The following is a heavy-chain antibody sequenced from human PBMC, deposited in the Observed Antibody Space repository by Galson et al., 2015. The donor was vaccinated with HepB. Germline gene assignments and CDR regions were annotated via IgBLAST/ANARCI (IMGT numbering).Heavy chain of an antibody. CDR2: INTRSNYI. CDR3: VRGGGDVPFEY. V-gene: IGHV3-21*01. J-gene: IGHJ4*02. D-gene: IGHD2-21*01. CDR1: GFTFNTYM. Sequence: SLRLSCAASGFTFNTYMMNWVRQPPGKGPEWVSSINTRSNYIKYADSVKGRFTISRDNAKNSLYLQVNSLRGEDAAVYYCVRGGGDVPFEYWGQGTLITVSS.